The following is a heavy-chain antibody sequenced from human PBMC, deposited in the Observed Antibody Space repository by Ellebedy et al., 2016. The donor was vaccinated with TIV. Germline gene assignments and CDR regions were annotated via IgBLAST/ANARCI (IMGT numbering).Heavy chain of an antibody. J-gene: IGHJ4*02. CDR3: ARGDNYYYDSSGYYYTY. D-gene: IGHD3-22*01. Sequence: ASVKVSCKASGYNFTSYYFYWVRQAPGQGLEWMEIINPTTGNSNYAQKFQGRVTMTRDTSTSTVYMELSSLRSEDPAVYYCARGDNYYYDSSGYYYTYWGQGTLVTVSS. V-gene: IGHV1-46*01. CDR1: GYNFTSYY. CDR2: INPTTGNS.